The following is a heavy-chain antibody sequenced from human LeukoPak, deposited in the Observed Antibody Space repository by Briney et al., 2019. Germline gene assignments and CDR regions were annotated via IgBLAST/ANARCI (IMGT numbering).Heavy chain of an antibody. CDR2: IYPGDSDT. V-gene: IGHV5-51*01. D-gene: IGHD5-12*01. J-gene: IGHJ6*02. CDR3: ARNPLEATINYGMDV. Sequence: GESLKISCKGSGYSFTSYWIGWVRQMPGKGLEWMGIIYPGDSDTRYSPSFQGQVTISADKSISTAYLQWSSLKASDTAMYYCARNPLEATINYGMDVWGQGTTVTVSS. CDR1: GYSFTSYW.